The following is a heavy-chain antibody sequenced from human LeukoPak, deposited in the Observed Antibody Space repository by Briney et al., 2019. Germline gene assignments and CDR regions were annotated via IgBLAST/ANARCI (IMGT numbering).Heavy chain of an antibody. CDR3: ARSVRLLSLATADNWFDP. D-gene: IGHD2-21*02. Sequence: PSETLSLTCTGSGGSMSSYYWSWIRQPPGKGLQWIGDIYYSGITNYNPSLKSRVTISIDTSENQFSLNLRSVTAADTAVYFCARSVRLLSLATADNWFDPWGQGTLVTVSS. CDR1: GGSMSSYY. CDR2: IYYSGIT. V-gene: IGHV4-59*01. J-gene: IGHJ5*02.